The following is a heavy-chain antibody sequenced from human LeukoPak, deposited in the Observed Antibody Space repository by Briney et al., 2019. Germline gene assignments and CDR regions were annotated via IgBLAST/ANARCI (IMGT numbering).Heavy chain of an antibody. D-gene: IGHD6-13*01. J-gene: IGHJ4*02. Sequence: PSETLSLTCAVSGGSFSGYYWTWIRQPPGKGLEWIGEINHSGRTNYNPSLKSRVTVSVDTSKNHFSLNLNSVTAADTAVYYCARAPGHSSILFDYWGQGTLVTVSS. CDR2: INHSGRT. CDR1: GGSFSGYY. CDR3: ARAPGHSSILFDY. V-gene: IGHV4-34*01.